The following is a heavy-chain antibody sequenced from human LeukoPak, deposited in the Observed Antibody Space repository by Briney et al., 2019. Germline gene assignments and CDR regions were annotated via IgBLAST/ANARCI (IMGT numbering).Heavy chain of an antibody. V-gene: IGHV5-51*01. CDR1: GYSFTSYW. Sequence: GESLKISCQGSGYSFTSYWIGWVRQMPGKGRECMGIIYPGDSDTRYSPSFQGQVTISADKSISTAYLQWSSLKASDTAMYYCARSLISYSSSWYEVNFQHWGQGTLVTVSS. CDR2: IYPGDSDT. CDR3: ARSLISYSSSWYEVNFQH. D-gene: IGHD6-13*01. J-gene: IGHJ1*01.